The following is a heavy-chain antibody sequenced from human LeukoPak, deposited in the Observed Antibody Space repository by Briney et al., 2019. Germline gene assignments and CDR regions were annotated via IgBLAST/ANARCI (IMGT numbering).Heavy chain of an antibody. J-gene: IGHJ4*02. V-gene: IGHV3-20*04. CDR3: ARDLGYVTGGGFDY. Sequence: GGSLRLSCAASGFTVSSDYMSWVRQAPGKGLEWVSGINWNGGSTGYADSVKGRFTISRDNAKNSLYLQMNSLRAEDTALYYCARDLGYVTGGGFDYWGQGTLVTVSS. CDR2: INWNGGST. CDR1: GFTVSSDY. D-gene: IGHD2-2*01.